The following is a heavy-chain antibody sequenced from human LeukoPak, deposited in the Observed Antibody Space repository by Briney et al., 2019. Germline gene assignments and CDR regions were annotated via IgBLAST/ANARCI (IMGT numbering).Heavy chain of an antibody. Sequence: GGSLRLSCAASGFTFSSYTMHWVRQAPGKGLEWVAVISYDGSNKYYADSVKGRFTISRDNSKNTLYLQMNSLRAEDTAVYYCATPPDSSGYDYWGQGTLVTVSS. CDR2: ISYDGSNK. J-gene: IGHJ4*02. D-gene: IGHD3-22*01. V-gene: IGHV3-30*04. CDR3: ATPPDSSGYDY. CDR1: GFTFSSYT.